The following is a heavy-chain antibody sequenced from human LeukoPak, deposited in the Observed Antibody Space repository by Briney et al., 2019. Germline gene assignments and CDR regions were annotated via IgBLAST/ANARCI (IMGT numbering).Heavy chain of an antibody. D-gene: IGHD3/OR15-3a*01. CDR2: INHSGST. CDR3: ASGGYGTGGAFDI. Sequence: SETLSLTCAVYGGSFSGYYWSWIRQPPGKGLEWIGEINHSGSTNYNPSLKSRVTISVDTSKNQFSLKLSSVTAADTAVYYCASGGYGTGGAFDIWGQGTMVTVSS. J-gene: IGHJ3*02. CDR1: GGSFSGYY. V-gene: IGHV4-34*01.